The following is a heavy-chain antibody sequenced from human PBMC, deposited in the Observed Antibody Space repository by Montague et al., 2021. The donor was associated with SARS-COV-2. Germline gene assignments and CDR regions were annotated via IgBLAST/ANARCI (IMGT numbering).Heavy chain of an antibody. CDR3: ARHLKVPYYIAAAGAHDY. CDR2: IYYSGST. Sequence: SETLSLTCTVSGGSISSSSYYWGWIRQPPGKGLEWIGSIYYSGSTYYNPSLKSRVTISVDTSKNQFSLKLSSVTAADTAVYYCARHLKVPYYIAAAGAHDYWSQGTLVTVSS. D-gene: IGHD6-13*01. J-gene: IGHJ4*02. V-gene: IGHV4-39*01. CDR1: GGSISSSSYY.